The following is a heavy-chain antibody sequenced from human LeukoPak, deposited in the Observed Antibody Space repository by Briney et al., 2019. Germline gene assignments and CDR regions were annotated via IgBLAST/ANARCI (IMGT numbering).Heavy chain of an antibody. V-gene: IGHV1-2*02. J-gene: IGHJ6*03. Sequence: EASVKVSCKTSKNMFTGYFMHWVRQAPGQGLEWIGWINPNSGGTLFARRFRGRVTMTRDTSIGATYMELSRLTSDDTALYYCAAQCNDDFCYKRDYMDVWGKGTMVIVSS. CDR2: INPNSGGT. CDR3: AAQCNDDFCYKRDYMDV. D-gene: IGHD2-2*02. CDR1: KNMFTGYF.